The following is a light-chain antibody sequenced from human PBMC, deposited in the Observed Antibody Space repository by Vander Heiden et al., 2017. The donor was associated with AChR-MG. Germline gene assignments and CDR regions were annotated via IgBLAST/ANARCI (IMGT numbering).Light chain of an antibody. CDR1: SSDVVGCKL. J-gene: IGLJ2*01. Sequence: QSALTQPASVHGSPGQSSTIACIGTSSDVVGCKLVSWYQQHPGKAPKLMIYEGSKRPSGVSNRFSGSKSVNTASLTISGLQAEDEADYYCCSYAGSSTFVIFGGGTKLTVL. CDR2: EGS. CDR3: CSYAGSSTFVI. V-gene: IGLV2-23*03.